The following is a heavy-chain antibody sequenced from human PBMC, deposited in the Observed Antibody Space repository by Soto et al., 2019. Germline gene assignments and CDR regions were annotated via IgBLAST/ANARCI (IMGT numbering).Heavy chain of an antibody. D-gene: IGHD3-22*01. J-gene: IGHJ4*02. CDR1: GFTFSDYY. V-gene: IGHV3-11*01. CDR2: ISSSDNII. CDR3: ARDLGYYDSSGYFDY. Sequence: QVQLVESGGGWVKPGGSLRLSCAASGFTFSDYYMSWLRQAPGKGLEWVSYISSSDNIIYYADSVKDRFTISRDNAKNSLYLQMNSLRAEDTAVYYCARDLGYYDSSGYFDYLGQGTLVTVSS.